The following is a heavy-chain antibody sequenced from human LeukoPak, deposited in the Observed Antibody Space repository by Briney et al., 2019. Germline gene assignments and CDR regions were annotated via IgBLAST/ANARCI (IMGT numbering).Heavy chain of an antibody. CDR2: KTYGGTT. V-gene: IGHV3-15*01. CDR3: CAAAVTTLFGY. Sequence: PGGSLRLSCAASGFTFSNACMSWVRQAPGERLEWVARKTYGGTTDYAASVKGRFTISRDDSKNTLFLQMNSLKTEDTAVYYCCAAAVTTLFGYWGQGTLVTVS. CDR1: GFTFSNAC. D-gene: IGHD4-17*01. J-gene: IGHJ4*02.